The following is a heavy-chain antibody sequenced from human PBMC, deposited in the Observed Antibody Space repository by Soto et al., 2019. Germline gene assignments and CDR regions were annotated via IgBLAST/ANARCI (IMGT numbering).Heavy chain of an antibody. CDR2: IKGDGSAK. CDR3: ARDVSPGISGYYLDAFDI. Sequence: EVQLVESGGGLVQPGGSLRLSCAASGFTFGNYWMTWVRQAPGKGLEWVANIKGDGSAKSYLDSVRGRFTVSRDNAENSRFLQMNILRAEDTALYYCARDVSPGISGYYLDAFDIWGQGTMVTVS. D-gene: IGHD3-22*01. CDR1: GFTFGNYW. J-gene: IGHJ3*02. V-gene: IGHV3-7*05.